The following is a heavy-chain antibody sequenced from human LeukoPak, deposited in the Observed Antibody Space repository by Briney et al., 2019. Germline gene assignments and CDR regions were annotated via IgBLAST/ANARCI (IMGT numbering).Heavy chain of an antibody. J-gene: IGHJ4*02. CDR3: ATALAAAGYYFDY. CDR1: GYTLTELS. Sequence: ASVKVSCKVSGYTLTELSMHWVRQAPGKGLEWMGGLDPEDGETIYAQKFQGRVTMTEDTSTDTAYMELSSLRSEDTAVYYCATALAAAGYYFDYWGQGTLVTVSS. CDR2: LDPEDGET. V-gene: IGHV1-24*01. D-gene: IGHD6-13*01.